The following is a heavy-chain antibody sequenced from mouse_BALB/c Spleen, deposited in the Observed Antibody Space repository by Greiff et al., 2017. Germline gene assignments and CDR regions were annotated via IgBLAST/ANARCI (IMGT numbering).Heavy chain of an antibody. Sequence: VQLQQSGAELMKPGASVKISCKATGYTFSSYWIEWVKQRPGHGLEWIGEILPGSGSTNYNEKFKGKATFTADTSSNTAYMQLSSLTSEDSAVYYCARMIYYDYVFDYWGQGTTLTVSS. V-gene: IGHV1-9*01. CDR2: ILPGSGST. CDR1: GYTFSSYW. CDR3: ARMIYYDYVFDY. D-gene: IGHD2-4*01. J-gene: IGHJ2*01.